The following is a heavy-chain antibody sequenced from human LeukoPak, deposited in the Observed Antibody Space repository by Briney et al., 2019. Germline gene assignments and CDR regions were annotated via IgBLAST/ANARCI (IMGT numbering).Heavy chain of an antibody. J-gene: IGHJ3*02. CDR1: GFTFSSYS. Sequence: GGSLRLSCAASGFTFSSYSMNWVRQAPGKGLEWVSYISSSSSTIYYADSVKGRFTISRDNAKNSLYLQMNSLRAEDTAVYYCARVWPEMYSGSYYVAEGAFDIWGQGTMVTVSS. V-gene: IGHV3-48*01. CDR3: ARVWPEMYSGSYYVAEGAFDI. CDR2: ISSSSSTI. D-gene: IGHD1-26*01.